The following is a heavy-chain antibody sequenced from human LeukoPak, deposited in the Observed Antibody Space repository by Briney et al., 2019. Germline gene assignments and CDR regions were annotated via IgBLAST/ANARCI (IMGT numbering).Heavy chain of an antibody. V-gene: IGHV3-7*01. D-gene: IGHD5-18*01. J-gene: IGHJ4*02. CDR1: GFTFSRSW. Sequence: QAGGSLRLSCAASGFTFSRSWMTWVRQAPGKGLEWVANINQDGSEKYYVDSVKGRFTISRDNAKNSLYLQMSSLRAEDTAVYYCARRHIYGYSYYFDYWGQGTLVTVSS. CDR2: INQDGSEK. CDR3: ARRHIYGYSYYFDY.